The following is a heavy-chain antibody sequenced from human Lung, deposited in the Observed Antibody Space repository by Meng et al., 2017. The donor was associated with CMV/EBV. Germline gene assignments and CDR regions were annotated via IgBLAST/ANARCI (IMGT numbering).Heavy chain of an antibody. CDR1: GYTFTGYY. Sequence: ASVKVSCKTFGYTFTGYYIHWVRQAPGPGLEWMGWINPNSGDTTYAQNFQGRVTMTRDTSITTAYMELSRLRSDDTAVYYCARLDDYGDTSKVDVWGQGTTVTFSS. CDR3: ARLDDYGDTSKVDV. D-gene: IGHD4-17*01. J-gene: IGHJ6*02. V-gene: IGHV1-2*02. CDR2: INPNSGDT.